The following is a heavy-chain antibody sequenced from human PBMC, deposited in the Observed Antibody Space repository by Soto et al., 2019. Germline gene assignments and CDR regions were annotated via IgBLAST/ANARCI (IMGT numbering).Heavy chain of an antibody. V-gene: IGHV4-39*01. CDR2: IYYSGST. Sequence: QLQLQESGPGLVKPSETLSLTCAVSGGSISSSSYYWGWIRQPPGKGLEWIGSIYYSGSTYYTPSLQSRVAISVDTSKNQFSLKLNSVIAADTAVYYCARRTVNIRTFYSGLKTHCFDYWGQGTLVTVSS. CDR1: GGSISSSSYY. D-gene: IGHD6-19*01. CDR3: ARRTVNIRTFYSGLKTHCFDY. J-gene: IGHJ4*02.